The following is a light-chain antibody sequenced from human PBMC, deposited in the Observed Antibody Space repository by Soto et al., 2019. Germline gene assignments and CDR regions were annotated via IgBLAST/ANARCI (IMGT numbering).Light chain of an antibody. J-gene: IGKJ4*02. CDR2: DAS. CDR3: QQRNSYPLT. Sequence: DIQLTQSPSFLSASVGDRVTITCRASQGISSYLAWYQQKPGKAPKLLIYDASTLQSGVPSRFSGSGSGTEFTLTISSLQPEDCATYYCQQRNSYPLTFGGGTKVEIK. V-gene: IGKV1-9*01. CDR1: QGISSY.